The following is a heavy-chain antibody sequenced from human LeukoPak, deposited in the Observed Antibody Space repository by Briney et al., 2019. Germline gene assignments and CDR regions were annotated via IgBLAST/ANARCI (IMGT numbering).Heavy chain of an antibody. CDR2: IYYSGST. J-gene: IGHJ3*02. V-gene: IGHV4-59*01. Sequence: SETLALTCTVSGVSISSYYWSWMRQPPGKGLEWIGYIYYSGSTNYNPSLKSRVTISVDTSKNQFSLKLSSVTAADTAVYYCARVTYYYDSSGYTGDAFDIWAKGQWSPSPQ. D-gene: IGHD3-22*01. CDR3: ARVTYYYDSSGYTGDAFDI. CDR1: GVSISSYY.